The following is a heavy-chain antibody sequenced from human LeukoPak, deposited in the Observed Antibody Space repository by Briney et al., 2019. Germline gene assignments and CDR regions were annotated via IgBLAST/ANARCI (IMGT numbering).Heavy chain of an antibody. Sequence: PSQTLSLTCAISGDSVSSNSATWNWIRQSPARGLEWLGRTYYRSKWYTDCAISVKSRGTIIPDTSKNQVSLQLNSVTPEDTAVYYCATGYGGHKVSFDYWGQGTLVTVSS. V-gene: IGHV6-1*01. CDR3: ATGYGGHKVSFDY. CDR1: GDSVSSNSAT. CDR2: TYYRSKWYT. D-gene: IGHD4-23*01. J-gene: IGHJ4*02.